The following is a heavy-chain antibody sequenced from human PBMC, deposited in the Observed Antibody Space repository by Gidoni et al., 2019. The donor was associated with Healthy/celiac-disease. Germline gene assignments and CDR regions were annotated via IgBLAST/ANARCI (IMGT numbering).Heavy chain of an antibody. V-gene: IGHV1-69*04. Sequence: QVQLVQSGAEVKKPGSSVKVSCQASGGTFSSYSISWVRQAPGQGLEWMGRIIPILGIANYAQKFQGRVTMTADKSTSTAYMELSSLRSEDTAVYYCARDRGDDYGGNSGWFDPWGQGTLVTVSS. D-gene: IGHD4-17*01. CDR3: ARDRGDDYGGNSGWFDP. CDR1: GGTFSSYS. J-gene: IGHJ5*02. CDR2: IIPILGIA.